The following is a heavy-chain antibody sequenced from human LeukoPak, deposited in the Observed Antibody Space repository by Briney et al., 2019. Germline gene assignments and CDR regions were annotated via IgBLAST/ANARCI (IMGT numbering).Heavy chain of an antibody. CDR1: GGSFSGYY. D-gene: IGHD4-11*01. CDR3: ARGGGRTVTPGRYFDL. CDR2: INHSGST. J-gene: IGHJ2*01. V-gene: IGHV4-34*01. Sequence: SETLSLTCAVYGGSFSGYYWSWIRQPPGKGLEWIGEINHSGSTNYNPSLKSRVTISVDTSKNQFSLKLSSVTAADTAVYYCARGGGRTVTPGRYFDLWGRGTLVTVSS.